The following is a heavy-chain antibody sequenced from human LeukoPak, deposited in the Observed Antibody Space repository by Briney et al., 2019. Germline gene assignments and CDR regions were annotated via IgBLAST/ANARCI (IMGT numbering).Heavy chain of an antibody. J-gene: IGHJ3*02. CDR1: GYTLTELS. CDR2: FDPEDGET. Sequence: ASVKVSCKVSGYTLTELSMHWVRQAPGKGLEWMGGFDPEDGETIYAQKLQGRVTMTTDTSTSTAYMELRSLRSDDTAVYYCARAYTMSDAFDIWGQGTMVTVSS. CDR3: ARAYTMSDAFDI. D-gene: IGHD3-3*01. V-gene: IGHV1-24*01.